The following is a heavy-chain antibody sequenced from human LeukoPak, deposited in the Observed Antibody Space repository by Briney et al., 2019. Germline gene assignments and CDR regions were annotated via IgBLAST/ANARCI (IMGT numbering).Heavy chain of an antibody. D-gene: IGHD3-10*01. CDR2: IYYSGST. CDR1: GGSISSYY. CDR3: ARADGSGSYYHPNYYYYGMDV. V-gene: IGHV4-59*01. J-gene: IGHJ6*02. Sequence: PSETLSLTCTVSGGSISSYYWSWIRQPPGKGLEWIGYIYYSGSTNYNPSLKSRVTISVDTSKNQFSLKLSSVTAADTAVYYCARADGSGSYYHPNYYYYGMDVWGQGTTVTVSS.